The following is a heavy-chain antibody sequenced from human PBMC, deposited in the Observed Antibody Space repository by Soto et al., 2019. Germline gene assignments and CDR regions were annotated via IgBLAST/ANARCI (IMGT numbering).Heavy chain of an antibody. CDR3: ATISPTSFGLWPYYYYYMDV. V-gene: IGHV4-39*01. CDR1: GGSISSSSYY. Sequence: PSETLSLTCTVSGGSISSSSYYWGWIRQPPGKGLEWIGSIYYSGSTYYNPSLKSRVTISVDTSKKQFSLKLSSVTAADTAVYYCATISPTSFGLWPYYYYYMDVWGKGTTVTVSS. CDR2: IYYSGST. J-gene: IGHJ6*03. D-gene: IGHD2-21*01.